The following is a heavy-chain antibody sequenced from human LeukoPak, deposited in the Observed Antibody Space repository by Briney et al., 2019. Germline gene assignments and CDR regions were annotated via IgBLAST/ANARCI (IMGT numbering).Heavy chain of an antibody. CDR1: GGTFSIYA. V-gene: IGHV1-69*13. Sequence: SVTVSFTASGGTFSIYAISWVRQAPGQGMEWMGGIITIFGTANYAQKFQGRVTITADESTSTAYMELSSLRSEDTAVYYCARSGRIAPYYYHGMDVWGQGTTVTVSS. J-gene: IGHJ6*02. D-gene: IGHD6-13*01. CDR3: ARSGRIAPYYYHGMDV. CDR2: IITIFGTA.